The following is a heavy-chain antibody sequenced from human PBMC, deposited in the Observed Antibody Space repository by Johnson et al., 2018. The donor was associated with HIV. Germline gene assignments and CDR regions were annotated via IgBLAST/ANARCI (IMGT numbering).Heavy chain of an antibody. V-gene: IGHV3-30*18. J-gene: IGHJ3*02. CDR1: GFTFSSYA. CDR2: IWYDGSNT. CDR3: AKMFASAAGLDAFDI. Sequence: QVKLVESGGGVVQPGRSLRLSCAASGFTFSSYAMHWVRQAPGKGLEWVAVIWYDGSNTYYVDSVKGRFTISRDNSKNTLYLQMNSLRAEDTAVYYCAKMFASAAGLDAFDIWGQGTMVTVSS. D-gene: IGHD6-13*01.